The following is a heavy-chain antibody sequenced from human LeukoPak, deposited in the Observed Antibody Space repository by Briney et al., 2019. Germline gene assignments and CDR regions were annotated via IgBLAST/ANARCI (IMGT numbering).Heavy chain of an antibody. CDR2: ISGSGGST. D-gene: IGHD2-15*01. V-gene: IGHV3-23*01. Sequence: PGESLSLSCTASGFTFSSYARSWVRQAPGKGLEWVSAISGSGGSTYYADSVKGRFTTSSANSKNKLYLQMNSMRAEDTAVYYCSRRPHCSSGSCPYYFDYWGQGTLVTVSS. CDR3: SRRPHCSSGSCPYYFDY. CDR1: GFTFSSYA. J-gene: IGHJ4*02.